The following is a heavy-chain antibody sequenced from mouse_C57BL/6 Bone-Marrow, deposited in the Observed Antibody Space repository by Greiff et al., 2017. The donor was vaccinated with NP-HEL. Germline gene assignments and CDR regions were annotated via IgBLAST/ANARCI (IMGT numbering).Heavy chain of an antibody. J-gene: IGHJ2*01. V-gene: IGHV3-6*01. CDR1: GYSITSGYY. CDR2: ISYDGSN. D-gene: IGHD2-4*01. CDR3: ARVYYDYDY. Sequence: VQLKQSGPGLVKPSQSLSLTCSVTGYSITSGYYWNWIRQFPGNKLEWMGYISYDGSNNYNPSLKNRISITRDTSKNQFFLKLNSVTTEDTATYYCARVYYDYDYWGQGTTLTVSS.